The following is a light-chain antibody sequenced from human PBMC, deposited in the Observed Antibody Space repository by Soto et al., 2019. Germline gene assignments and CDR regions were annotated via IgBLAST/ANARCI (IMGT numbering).Light chain of an antibody. CDR3: HQSYSTPPGT. V-gene: IGKV1-39*01. Sequence: DIQMTQSPSSLSASVGDRVTITCRASQSISSYLNWYQQKPGKAPKLLIYAASSLQSGVPSRFSGSVSGTDFTLTISSLQPEDFATYYCHQSYSTPPGTFGQGTKLEIK. CDR2: AAS. CDR1: QSISSY. J-gene: IGKJ2*01.